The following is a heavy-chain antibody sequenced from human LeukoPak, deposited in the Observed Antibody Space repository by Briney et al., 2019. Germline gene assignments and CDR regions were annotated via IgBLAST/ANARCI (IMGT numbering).Heavy chain of an antibody. D-gene: IGHD3-10*01. Sequence: SETLSLTCTVSGGSISSYYWSWIRQPAGKGLEWIGRIYTSGSTNYNPSLKSRVTTSVDTSKNQFSLKLSSVTAADTAVYYCARDHPHYYGSGSYYQDYWGQGTLVTVSS. CDR2: IYTSGST. J-gene: IGHJ4*02. V-gene: IGHV4-4*07. CDR3: ARDHPHYYGSGSYYQDY. CDR1: GGSISSYY.